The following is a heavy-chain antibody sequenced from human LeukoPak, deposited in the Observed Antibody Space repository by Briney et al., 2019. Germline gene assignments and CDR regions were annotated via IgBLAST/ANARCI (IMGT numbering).Heavy chain of an antibody. J-gene: IGHJ4*02. CDR3: AKDRGAFGYCSGGTCYADY. Sequence: GGSLRLSCAASGFTFSSYWMTWVRQAPGKGLEWVANINQDGSEKYYVDSVKGRFTISRDNAKNSLYLQMNSLRAEDTAVYYCAKDRGAFGYCSGGTCYADYWGQGTLVAVSS. CDR1: GFTFSSYW. D-gene: IGHD2-15*01. V-gene: IGHV3-7*03. CDR2: INQDGSEK.